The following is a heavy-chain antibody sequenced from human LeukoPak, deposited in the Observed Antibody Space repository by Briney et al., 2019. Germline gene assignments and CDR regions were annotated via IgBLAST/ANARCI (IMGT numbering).Heavy chain of an antibody. Sequence: GGSLRLSCAASGFTFRSYAMHWVRQAPGKGLEWVAVISYDGSNKYYADSVRGRFTISRDNSKNTLYLQMNTPRAGDTAVYYCASRGDKGRGIAASGIYYWGQGILVTVSS. CDR1: GFTFRSYA. V-gene: IGHV3-30*04. J-gene: IGHJ4*02. D-gene: IGHD6-13*01. CDR3: ASRGDKGRGIAASGIYY. CDR2: ISYDGSNK.